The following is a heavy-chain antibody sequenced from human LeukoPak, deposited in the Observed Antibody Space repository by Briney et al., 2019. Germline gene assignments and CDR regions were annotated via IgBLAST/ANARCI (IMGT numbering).Heavy chain of an antibody. CDR2: INHRGST. D-gene: IGHD3-3*01. J-gene: IGHJ4*02. Sequence: SETLSLTCAVYGGSFSGYYWSWIRQPPGKGREWIGEINHRGSTNYNPPLKSRFTISVAKSKNQFYLKLRSVTAADTAVYYCARERVRARFDYWGPGTLSPPPQ. CDR3: ARERVRARFDY. V-gene: IGHV4-34*01. CDR1: GGSFSGYY.